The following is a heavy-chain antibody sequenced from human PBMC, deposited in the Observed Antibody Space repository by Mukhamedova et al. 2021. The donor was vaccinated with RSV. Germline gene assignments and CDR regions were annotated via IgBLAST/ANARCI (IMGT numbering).Heavy chain of an antibody. J-gene: IGHJ4*02. V-gene: IGHV3-23*01. CDR3: AKDLTGNRGDSFGTFDY. D-gene: IGHD5-18*01. Sequence: DSVKGRFSISRDNSQNTLYLQMNSLRAEDTATYYCAKDLTGNRGDSFGTFDYWGQGTLVT.